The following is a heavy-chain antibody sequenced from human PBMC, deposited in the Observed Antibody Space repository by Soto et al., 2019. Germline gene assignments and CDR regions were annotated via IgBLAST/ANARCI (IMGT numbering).Heavy chain of an antibody. V-gene: IGHV4-59*01. CDR2: ISYSGNT. D-gene: IGHD2-8*01. CDR3: ARAPMVLSRSYFDS. J-gene: IGHJ4*02. CDR1: GGSISNFY. Sequence: SETLSLTCTATGGSISNFYWSWIRQPPGKGLVWIGYISYSGNTNYNPSLKSRVSISVDTSKNQLSLNLTSVTAADTAVYYCARAPMVLSRSYFDSWGQGTPVTVSS.